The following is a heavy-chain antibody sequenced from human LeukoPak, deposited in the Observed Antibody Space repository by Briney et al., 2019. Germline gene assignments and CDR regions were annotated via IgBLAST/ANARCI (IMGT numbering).Heavy chain of an antibody. CDR1: GFTFSDYC. CDR3: ARERSTSSRNWFDP. Sequence: GGSLRLSCAASGFTFSDYCMSWIRRAPGRGLEWVSYISSSGSTIYYADSVKGRFTISRDNAKNSLYLQMNSLRAEDTAVYYCARERSTSSRNWFDPWGQGTLVTVSS. CDR2: ISSSGSTI. D-gene: IGHD2-2*01. J-gene: IGHJ5*02. V-gene: IGHV3-11*01.